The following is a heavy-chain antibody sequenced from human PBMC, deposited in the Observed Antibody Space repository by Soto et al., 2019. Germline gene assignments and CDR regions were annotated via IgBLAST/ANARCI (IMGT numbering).Heavy chain of an antibody. CDR2: IGLTTSPI. CDR1: GFTFNIYT. CDR3: VRNHLYALDY. D-gene: IGHD4-17*01. J-gene: IGHJ4*02. Sequence: EVQLVESGGGLVQPGGSLRLSCVASGFTFNIYTMNWVRQAPGKGLEWVSFIGLTTSPIYYADSVKGRFTISRDNAQNSLYLQMNSLRDEDTAVYYCVRNHLYALDYWGQGILVTVSS. V-gene: IGHV3-48*02.